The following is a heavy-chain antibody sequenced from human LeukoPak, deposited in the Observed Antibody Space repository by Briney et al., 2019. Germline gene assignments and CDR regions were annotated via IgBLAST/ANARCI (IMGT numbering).Heavy chain of an antibody. CDR2: ISYDGSNK. CDR3: AKGLFDIAVAGPGDY. Sequence: GGSLRLSCAASGFTFSSYGMHWVRQAPGKGLEWVAVISYDGSNKYYADSVKGRFTISRDNSKNTLYLQMNSLRAEDTAVYYCAKGLFDIAVAGPGDYWGQGTLVTVSS. J-gene: IGHJ4*02. V-gene: IGHV3-30*18. CDR1: GFTFSSYG. D-gene: IGHD6-19*01.